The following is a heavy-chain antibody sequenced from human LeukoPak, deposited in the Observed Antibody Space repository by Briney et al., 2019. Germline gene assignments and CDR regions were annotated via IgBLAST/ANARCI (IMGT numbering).Heavy chain of an antibody. Sequence: PGGSLRLSCAASGFTFSSYGMHWVRQAAGKGLEWVAVISYDGSNKYYADSVKGRFTISRDNSKNTLYLQMNSLRAEDTAVYYCARSDSSGWYFFDYWGQGTLVTVSS. CDR1: GFTFSSYG. CDR2: ISYDGSNK. D-gene: IGHD6-19*01. J-gene: IGHJ4*02. CDR3: ARSDSSGWYFFDY. V-gene: IGHV3-30*03.